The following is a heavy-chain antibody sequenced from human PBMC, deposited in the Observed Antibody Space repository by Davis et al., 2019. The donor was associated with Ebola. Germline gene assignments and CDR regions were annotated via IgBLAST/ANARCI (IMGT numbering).Heavy chain of an antibody. CDR3: ARRGYCSSTSCSPGGIDV. J-gene: IGHJ6*02. CDR1: GYSFTSYW. V-gene: IGHV5-51*01. D-gene: IGHD2-2*01. Sequence: GESLKISCKGSGYSFTSYWIGWVRQMPAKGLEWIGIIYPGDSDTRYSPSFQGQVTISADKSISTAYLQWSSLKASDTAMYYCARRGYCSSTSCSPGGIDVWGQGTTVTVSS. CDR2: IYPGDSDT.